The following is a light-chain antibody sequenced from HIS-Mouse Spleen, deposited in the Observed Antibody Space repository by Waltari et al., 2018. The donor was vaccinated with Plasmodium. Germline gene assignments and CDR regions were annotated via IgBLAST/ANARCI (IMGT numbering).Light chain of an antibody. CDR1: QSISSY. CDR3: QQSYSTPWT. V-gene: IGKV1-39*01. J-gene: IGKJ1*01. Sequence: IWMTQSPSLLSASTGDRFTITCRASQSISSYLNWYQQKPGKAPKLLIYAASSLQSGVPSRFSGSGSGTDFTLTISSLQPEDFATYYCQQSYSTPWTFGQGTKVEIK. CDR2: AAS.